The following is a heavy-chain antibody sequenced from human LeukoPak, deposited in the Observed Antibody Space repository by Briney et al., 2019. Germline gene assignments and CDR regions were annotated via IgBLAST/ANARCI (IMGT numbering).Heavy chain of an antibody. V-gene: IGHV3-74*01. Sequence: GGSLRLSCAASGFTFSSYWMHWVRQAPGKGLVWVSRINSDGSSTSYADSVKCRFTISRDNAKNTLYLQMNSLRAEDTAVYYCARDRGYSGYDYYYYGMDVWGKGTTVTVSS. CDR1: GFTFSSYW. D-gene: IGHD5-12*01. CDR3: ARDRGYSGYDYYYYGMDV. CDR2: INSDGSST. J-gene: IGHJ6*04.